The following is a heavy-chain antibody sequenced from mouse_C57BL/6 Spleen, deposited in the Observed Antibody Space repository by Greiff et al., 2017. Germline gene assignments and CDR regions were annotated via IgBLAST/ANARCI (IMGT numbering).Heavy chain of an antibody. J-gene: IGHJ4*01. CDR3: ARGVYYEYAMDY. V-gene: IGHV1-64*01. D-gene: IGHD2-4*01. CDR2: IHPNSGST. CDR1: GYTFTSYW. Sequence: QVQLQQPGAELVKPGASVKLSCKASGYTFTSYWMHWVKQRPGQGLEWIGMIHPNSGSTNYNEKFKSKATLTVDKSSSTAYMQLSSLTSEDSAVYYCARGVYYEYAMDYWGQGTSVTVSS.